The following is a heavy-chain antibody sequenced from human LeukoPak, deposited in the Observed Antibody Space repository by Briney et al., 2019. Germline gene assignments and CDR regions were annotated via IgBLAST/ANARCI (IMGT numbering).Heavy chain of an antibody. Sequence: SETLSLTCTVSGGSISSSSYYWGWIRQPPGKGLEWIGSIYYSGSTYYNPSLKSRVTMSVDTSKNQFSLKLSSVTAADTAVYYCAREDHSSGWYYFDYWGQGTLVTVSS. D-gene: IGHD6-19*01. CDR1: GGSISSSSYY. J-gene: IGHJ4*02. V-gene: IGHV4-39*07. CDR2: IYYSGST. CDR3: AREDHSSGWYYFDY.